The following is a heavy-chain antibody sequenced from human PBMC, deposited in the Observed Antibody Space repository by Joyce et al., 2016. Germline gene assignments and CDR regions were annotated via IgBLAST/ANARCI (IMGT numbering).Heavy chain of an antibody. D-gene: IGHD4-17*01. V-gene: IGHV3-73*02. CDR1: GFTFSGSA. Sequence: EVQLVESGGGLVQPGGSLKLSCAVSGFTFSGSAMQWVRQAPGKGLEWVGRIRKKTDNYATAYAASVKGRFTISRDDSKNTVYLQMNSLKTEDTAVYYCTRGYGDYVRDYWGQGTLVTVSS. J-gene: IGHJ4*02. CDR2: IRKKTDNYAT. CDR3: TRGYGDYVRDY.